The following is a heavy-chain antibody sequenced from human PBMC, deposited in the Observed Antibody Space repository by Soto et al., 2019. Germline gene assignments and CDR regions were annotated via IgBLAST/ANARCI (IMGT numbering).Heavy chain of an antibody. CDR3: AAELGFGNLSVV. V-gene: IGHV1-69*01. CDR1: GDTFKNCV. D-gene: IGHD3-10*01. Sequence: QVQGVQSGVEVRRPGSSVKVSCKASGDTFKNCVISWVRQAPGQGLEGMGGIIPLFGTTDFAQRFQGRLTITTDESTTTAYMELSRLRSEDTASYYCAAELGFGNLSVVWGQGTTVIVSS. CDR2: IIPLFGTT. J-gene: IGHJ6*02.